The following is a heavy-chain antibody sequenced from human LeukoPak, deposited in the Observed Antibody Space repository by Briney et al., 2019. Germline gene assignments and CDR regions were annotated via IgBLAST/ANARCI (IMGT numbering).Heavy chain of an antibody. CDR2: IYYSGST. D-gene: IGHD3-9*01. CDR3: ARAGPFDWLPDY. V-gene: IGHV4-61*01. CDR1: GGSVSSGSYY. J-gene: IGHJ4*02. Sequence: PSETLSLTCTVSGGSVSSGSYYWSWIRQPPGKGLEWIGYIYYSGSTYYNPSLKSRVTISVDTSKNQFSLKLSSVTAADTAVYYCARAGPFDWLPDYWGQGTLVTVSS.